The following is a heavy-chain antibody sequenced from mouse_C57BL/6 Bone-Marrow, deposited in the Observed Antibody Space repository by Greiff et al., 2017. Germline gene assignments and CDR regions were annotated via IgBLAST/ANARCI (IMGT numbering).Heavy chain of an antibody. CDR1: GFTFSSYA. Sequence: EVQVVESGEGLVKPGGSLKLSCAASGFTFSSYAMSWVRQTPEKRLEWVAYISSGGDYIYYADTVKGRFTISRDNARNTLYLQMSSLKSEDTAMYYCTRDGYYPWFAYWGQGTLVTVSA. V-gene: IGHV5-9-1*02. D-gene: IGHD2-3*01. CDR2: ISSGGDYI. CDR3: TRDGYYPWFAY. J-gene: IGHJ3*01.